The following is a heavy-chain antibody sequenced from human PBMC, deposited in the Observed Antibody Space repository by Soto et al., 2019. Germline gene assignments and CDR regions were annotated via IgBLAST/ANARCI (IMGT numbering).Heavy chain of an antibody. CDR2: IIPYNDDT. CDR1: GYIFSDYG. D-gene: IGHD2-21*01. V-gene: IGHV1-18*01. Sequence: ASVKVSCKASGYIFSDYGINWVRLAPGQGLEWMGWIIPYNDDTKYAENFQGRVTLTTDTSTNTVYMELRSLTPDDTGVYFCARKPYSHYYGMDVWGQGTSVTVSS. J-gene: IGHJ6*02. CDR3: ARKPYSHYYGMDV.